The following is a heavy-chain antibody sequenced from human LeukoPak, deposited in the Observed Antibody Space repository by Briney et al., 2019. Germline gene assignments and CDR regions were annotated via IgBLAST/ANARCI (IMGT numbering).Heavy chain of an antibody. CDR3: AKAGITMVRGDKRAADP. CDR1: GFTFSSYG. D-gene: IGHD3-10*01. J-gene: IGHJ5*02. CDR2: ISGSGGST. V-gene: IGHV3-23*01. Sequence: PGGSLRLSCAASGFTFSSYGMSWVRQAPGKGLEWVLAISGSGGSTYYADSVKGRFTISRDNSENTLYLQMNSLRAEDTAVYYCAKAGITMVRGDKRAADPWGQGTLVTVSS.